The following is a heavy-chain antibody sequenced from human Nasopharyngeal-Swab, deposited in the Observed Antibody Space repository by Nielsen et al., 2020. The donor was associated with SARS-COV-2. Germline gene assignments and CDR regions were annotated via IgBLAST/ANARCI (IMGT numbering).Heavy chain of an antibody. Sequence: GESLKLSCAASGFTFSSYAMHWVRQAPGKGLEWVAVISYGGSNKYYADSVKGRFTISRDNSKNTLYLQMNSLRGEDTAVYYCARGRGGSYFSYFEYWGQGTLVTVSS. CDR1: GFTFSSYA. V-gene: IGHV3-30*04. J-gene: IGHJ4*02. CDR3: ARGRGGSYFSYFEY. D-gene: IGHD1-26*01. CDR2: ISYGGSNK.